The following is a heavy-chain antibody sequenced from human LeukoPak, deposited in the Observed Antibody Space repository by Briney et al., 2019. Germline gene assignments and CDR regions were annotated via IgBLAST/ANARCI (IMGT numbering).Heavy chain of an antibody. J-gene: IGHJ4*02. Sequence: GRSLRLSCAASGFTFSSYGMHWVRQAPGKGLEWVAVIWYDGRNKYYADSVKGRFTISRDNSKNTLYLQMNSLRAEDTAVYYCAREGWLQTNYYFDYWGQGTLVTVSS. D-gene: IGHD5-24*01. CDR3: AREGWLQTNYYFDY. CDR2: IWYDGRNK. V-gene: IGHV3-33*01. CDR1: GFTFSSYG.